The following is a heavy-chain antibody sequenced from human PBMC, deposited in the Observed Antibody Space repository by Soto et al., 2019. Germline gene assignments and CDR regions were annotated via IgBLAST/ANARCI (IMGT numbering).Heavy chain of an antibody. CDR1: GDTFNFYT. D-gene: IGHD3-10*01. CDR2: IIPMLGMS. Sequence: QVQLVQSGAEVKKPGSPVRVSCTASGDTFNFYTISWVRQVPGQGPEWMGRIIPMLGMSNYAQKFQGRVTIMADRSTSTVYIILSGLTSEDTAGYYCANNYGSGSTPFYYWGQGTLVTVSS. CDR3: ANNYGSGSTPFYY. V-gene: IGHV1-69*02. J-gene: IGHJ4*02.